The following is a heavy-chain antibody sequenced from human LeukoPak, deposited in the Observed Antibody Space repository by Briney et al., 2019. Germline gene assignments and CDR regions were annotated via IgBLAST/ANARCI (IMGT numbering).Heavy chain of an antibody. CDR3: ARVSSGWYGVAYYYYGMDV. CDR1: GYTFTSYY. Sequence: ASVKVSCKASGYTFTSYYMHWVRQATGQGLEWMGWMNPNSGNTGYAQKFQGRVTMTRNTSISTAYMELSSLRSEDTAVYYCARVSSGWYGVAYYYYGMDVWGQGTTVTVSS. J-gene: IGHJ6*02. D-gene: IGHD6-19*01. V-gene: IGHV1-8*02. CDR2: MNPNSGNT.